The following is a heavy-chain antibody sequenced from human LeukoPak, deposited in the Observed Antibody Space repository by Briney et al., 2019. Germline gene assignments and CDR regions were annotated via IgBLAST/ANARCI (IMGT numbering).Heavy chain of an antibody. CDR3: AREVVVAATPGWFDP. CDR2: INPNSGGT. CDR1: GYTFTGYY. D-gene: IGHD2-15*01. J-gene: IGHJ5*02. Sequence: ASVKVSCKASGYTFTGYYMHWVRQAPGQGLEWMGWINPNSGGTNYAQKFQGRVTMTRDTSISTAYMELSRLRSDDTAVYYCAREVVVAATPGWFDPWGQGTLVTVSS. V-gene: IGHV1-2*02.